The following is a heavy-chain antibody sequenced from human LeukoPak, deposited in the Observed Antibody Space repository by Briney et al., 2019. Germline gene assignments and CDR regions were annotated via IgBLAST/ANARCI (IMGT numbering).Heavy chain of an antibody. CDR2: IIPIFGTA. V-gene: IGHV1-69*13. CDR3: ARDNFAVATNWFDP. Sequence: GASVTVSCTASGGTFSSYAISWVRQAPGQGLEWMGGIIPIFGTANYAQKFQGRVTITADESTSTAYMELSSLRSEDTAVYYCARDNFAVATNWFDPWGQGTLVTVSS. D-gene: IGHD5-12*01. J-gene: IGHJ5*02. CDR1: GGTFSSYA.